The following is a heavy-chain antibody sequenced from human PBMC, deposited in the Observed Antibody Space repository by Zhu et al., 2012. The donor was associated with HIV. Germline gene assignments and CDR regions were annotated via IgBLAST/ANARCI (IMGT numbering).Heavy chain of an antibody. CDR2: IYHRGTI. Sequence: QVQLQESGPGLVKASETLSLTCGVSGYSIRSGYYWGWIRQPPGKGLEWIGSIYHRGTIYYNPSLKSRVTLSMDTSKNQFSPKLSSVTAADTAVYYCSREYYGSGSYQVSYWGQGTRSSSPQ. D-gene: IGHD3-10*01. V-gene: IGHV4-38-2*02. J-gene: IGHJ4*02. CDR3: SREYYGSGSYQVSY. CDR1: GYSIRSGYY.